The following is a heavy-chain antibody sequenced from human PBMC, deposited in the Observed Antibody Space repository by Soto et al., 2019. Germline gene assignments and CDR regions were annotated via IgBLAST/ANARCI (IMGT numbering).Heavy chain of an antibody. CDR1: GGTFSSDA. CDR3: VFPPLQGVTTAYYSGMDV. V-gene: IGHV1-69*01. D-gene: IGHD2-21*02. Sequence: QVQLVQSGAEVKKPGSSVKVSCKASGGTFSSDAISWVRQAPGQGLEWMGGSMPIFGTANYAQKFQRRVTITADESTSRAYMSLSRVRSADTAVYYCVFPPLQGVTTAYYSGMDVWGQGATVTVAS. CDR2: SMPIFGTA. J-gene: IGHJ6*02.